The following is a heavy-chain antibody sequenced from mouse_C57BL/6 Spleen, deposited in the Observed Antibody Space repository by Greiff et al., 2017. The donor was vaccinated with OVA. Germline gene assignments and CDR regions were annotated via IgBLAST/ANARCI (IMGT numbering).Heavy chain of an antibody. CDR3: ARHSPYYFDY. CDR1: GYTFTSYW. J-gene: IGHJ2*01. D-gene: IGHD6-1*01. V-gene: IGHV1-72*01. Sequence: QVQLQQSGAELVKPGASVKLSCKASGYTFTSYWMHWVKQRPGRGLAGIGRIDPNSGGTKYNEKFKSKATLTVDKPSSTAYMQLSSLTSEDSAVYYCARHSPYYFDYWGQGTTLTVSS. CDR2: IDPNSGGT.